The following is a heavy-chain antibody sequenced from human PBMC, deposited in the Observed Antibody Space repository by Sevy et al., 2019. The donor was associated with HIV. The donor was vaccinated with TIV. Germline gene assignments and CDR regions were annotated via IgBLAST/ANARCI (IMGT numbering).Heavy chain of an antibody. D-gene: IGHD5-12*01. CDR3: ITDPGYRGYDEEVINYYYYGMDV. CDR2: IKSKTDGGTI. J-gene: IGHJ6*02. Sequence: GGSLRLSCAASGFTFSSAWMSWVRLAPGKGLEWVGRIKSKTDGGTIDYAAPVKGRFTISREDSKNKLYQQMNSLKTEDTAVYYCITDPGYRGYDEEVINYYYYGMDVWGQGTTVTVSS. CDR1: GFTFSSAW. V-gene: IGHV3-15*01.